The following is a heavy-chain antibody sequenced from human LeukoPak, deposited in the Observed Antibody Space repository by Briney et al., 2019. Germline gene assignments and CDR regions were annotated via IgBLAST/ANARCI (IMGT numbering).Heavy chain of an antibody. V-gene: IGHV3-74*01. Sequence: GGSLRLSCAASGFTFSSYWMHWVRHAQGKGLVWVSRINSDGSSTSYADSVKGRFAISRDNAKNTLYLQMNSLRAEDTAVYYCAREGCSSTSCYANWFDPWGQETPATVSS. CDR3: AREGCSSTSCYANWFDP. J-gene: IGHJ5*02. CDR2: INSDGSST. CDR1: GFTFSSYW. D-gene: IGHD2-2*01.